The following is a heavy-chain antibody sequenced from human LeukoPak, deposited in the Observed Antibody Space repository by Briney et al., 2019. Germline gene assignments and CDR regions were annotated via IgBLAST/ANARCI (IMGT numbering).Heavy chain of an antibody. CDR3: ARVKNEQQLPLNAFDI. Sequence: GASVKVSCKASGGTFSSYAISWVRQAPGQGLEWMGGIIPIFGTANYAQKFQGRVAITADESTSTAYMELSSLRSEDTAVYYCARVKNEQQLPLNAFDIWGQGTMATVSS. J-gene: IGHJ3*02. D-gene: IGHD6-13*01. V-gene: IGHV1-69*13. CDR2: IIPIFGTA. CDR1: GGTFSSYA.